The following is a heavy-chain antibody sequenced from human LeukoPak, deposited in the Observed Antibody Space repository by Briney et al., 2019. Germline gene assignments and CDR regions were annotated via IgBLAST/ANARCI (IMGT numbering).Heavy chain of an antibody. CDR3: GRRTQDGYNSPIDY. D-gene: IGHD5-24*01. Sequence: PPGGSLRLSCAGSGLTFSNHAMTWVRQAPGKGLEYVAESSGSGRDTYYADSVQGRFTISRDNSKNTLYLQMNSLRAEDTAEYYCGRRTQDGYNSPIDYWGQGILVTVSS. CDR2: SSGSGRDT. V-gene: IGHV3-23*01. CDR1: GLTFSNHA. J-gene: IGHJ4*02.